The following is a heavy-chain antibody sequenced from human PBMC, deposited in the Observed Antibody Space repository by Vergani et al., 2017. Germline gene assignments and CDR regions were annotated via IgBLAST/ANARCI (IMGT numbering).Heavy chain of an antibody. Sequence: QVQLQESGPGLVKPSQTLSLTCHVFGVSVTDYNCNWIRQPPGKGLEWIGNIYHSGGAYYNTSLKGRVTISVDTSKNQFSLEVTSVTAADTAIYFCARTESFILRYFHWALWGQGTLVTVSS. CDR3: ARTESFILRYFHWAL. D-gene: IGHD3-9*01. V-gene: IGHV4-4*08. CDR2: IYHSGGA. CDR1: GVSVTDYN. J-gene: IGHJ4*02.